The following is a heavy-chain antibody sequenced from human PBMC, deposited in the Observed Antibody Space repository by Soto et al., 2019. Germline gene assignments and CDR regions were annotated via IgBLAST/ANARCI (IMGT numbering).Heavy chain of an antibody. V-gene: IGHV3-64*01. CDR1: GFTFSSYA. CDR3: ARDELIGWYLGRKGYSYYYVDV. J-gene: IGHJ6*03. CDR2: ISSNGGST. Sequence: EVQLVESGGGLVQPGGSLRLSCAASGFTFSSYAMHWVRQAPGKGLEYVSGISSNGGSTYYAKSVKGRFTISRDNSKNTLYLQMGRLRAEDVAVYHCARDELIGWYLGRKGYSYYYVDVWGKGTRVTVSS. D-gene: IGHD6-19*01.